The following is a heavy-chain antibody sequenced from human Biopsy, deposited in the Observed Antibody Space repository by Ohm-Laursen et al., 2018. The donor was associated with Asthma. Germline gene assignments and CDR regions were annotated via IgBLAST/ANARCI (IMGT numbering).Heavy chain of an antibody. D-gene: IGHD2-21*01. Sequence: SLRLSCSASGRHFGSYNMHWARQAPGKGLEWMAYIAWDGINSYYADSVKGRFTISRDNSRNTLYLQKNSLRADDTAVYYCARAGESDLVGGLDVWGQGTTVIVS. CDR1: GRHFGSYN. J-gene: IGHJ6*02. V-gene: IGHV3-30*03. CDR2: IAWDGINS. CDR3: ARAGESDLVGGLDV.